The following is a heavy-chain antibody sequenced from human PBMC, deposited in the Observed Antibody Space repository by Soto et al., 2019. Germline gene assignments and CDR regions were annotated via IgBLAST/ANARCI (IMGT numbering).Heavy chain of an antibody. CDR3: ARGGIQLWLTPYYFDY. V-gene: IGHV4-34*01. J-gene: IGHJ4*02. CDR2: INHSGST. Sequence: SETLSLTCAVYGGSFSGYYWSWIRQPPGKGLEWIGEINHSGSTNYNPSLKSRVTISVDTSKNQFSLKLSSVTAADTAVYYCARGGIQLWLTPYYFDYWGQGTLVTVSS. CDR1: GGSFSGYY. D-gene: IGHD5-18*01.